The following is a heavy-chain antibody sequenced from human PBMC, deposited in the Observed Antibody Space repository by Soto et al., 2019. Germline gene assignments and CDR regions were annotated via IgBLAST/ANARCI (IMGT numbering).Heavy chain of an antibody. V-gene: IGHV3-49*04. CDR2: IRSKAYGGTT. D-gene: IGHD6-13*01. CDR3: TRQGTGGSSWYGLYYYGMDV. J-gene: IGHJ6*02. Sequence: GGSLRLSCTASGFTFGDYAMSWVRQAPGKGPEWVGFIRSKAYGGTTEYAASVKGRFTISRDDSKSIAYLQMNSLKTEDTAVYYCTRQGTGGSSWYGLYYYGMDVWGQGTTVTVSS. CDR1: GFTFGDYA.